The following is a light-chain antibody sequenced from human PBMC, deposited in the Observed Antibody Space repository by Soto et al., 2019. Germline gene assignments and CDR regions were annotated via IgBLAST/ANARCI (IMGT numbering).Light chain of an antibody. CDR3: SSYAGSSNV. CDR2: EVN. V-gene: IGLV2-8*01. Sequence: QSALPHPPSASGSPVQSVAISFTGTSSDVGGYNYVSWYQQHPGKAPKLMIYEVNKRPSGVPDRFSGSKSDNTASLTVSGLQAEDEADYYCSSYAGSSNVFGTGTKVTVL. CDR1: SSDVGGYNY. J-gene: IGLJ1*01.